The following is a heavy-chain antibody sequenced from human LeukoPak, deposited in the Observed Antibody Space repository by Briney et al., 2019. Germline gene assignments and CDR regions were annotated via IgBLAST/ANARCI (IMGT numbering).Heavy chain of an antibody. J-gene: IGHJ4*02. Sequence: SLRLSCAASGFTFDDYAMHWVRQAPGKGLEWVSGISWNSGSIGYADSVKGRFTISRDNAKNSLYLQMNSLRAEDTALYYCAKDVDYGDPVYFDYWGQGTLVTVSS. CDR1: GFTFDDYA. CDR2: ISWNSGSI. V-gene: IGHV3-9*01. D-gene: IGHD4-17*01. CDR3: AKDVDYGDPVYFDY.